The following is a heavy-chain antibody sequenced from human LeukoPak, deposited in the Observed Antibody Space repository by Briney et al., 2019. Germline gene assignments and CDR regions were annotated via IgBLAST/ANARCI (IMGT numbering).Heavy chain of an antibody. Sequence: SETLSLTCTVSGASIRSHYWSWIRQPPGKGLEWTAYIYYSGSTNSNPSLKSRVAISVDTSKNQFSLKLNSVTAADTAVYYCASDSTKDCSSTNCYVGNAFDIWGPGTMVTVSS. CDR1: GASIRSHY. V-gene: IGHV4-59*11. CDR3: ASDSTKDCSSTNCYVGNAFDI. CDR2: IYYSGST. J-gene: IGHJ3*02. D-gene: IGHD2-2*01.